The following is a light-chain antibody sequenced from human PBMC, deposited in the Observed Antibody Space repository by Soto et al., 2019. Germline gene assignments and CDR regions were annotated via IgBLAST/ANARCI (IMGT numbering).Light chain of an antibody. J-gene: IGKJ5*01. CDR3: MQAVQTPIT. CDR1: QSLLYGNGYTY. V-gene: IGKV2-28*01. CDR2: LGS. Sequence: DIVMTQSPLSLPVTPGEPASISCKSSQSLLYGNGYTYLDWYLQKPGQSPQLLIYLGSHRASGVPDRFSGSGSGTDFTLKISRVEAEDVGVYYCMQAVQTPITFGQGTRLDIK.